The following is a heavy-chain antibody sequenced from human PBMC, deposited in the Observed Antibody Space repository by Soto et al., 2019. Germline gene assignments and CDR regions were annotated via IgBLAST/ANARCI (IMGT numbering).Heavy chain of an antibody. CDR3: AKRRLNTIASLSDF. Sequence: GGSLRLSCAASGFNFRTSAMHWVRQCPGKGLEWVALISYDESNKFYEDSVKGRFTISRDMSKNTLYLQMSSLKDDDTAIYYCAKRRLNTIASLSDFWGQGVQVTVSS. D-gene: IGHD2-2*01. CDR2: ISYDESNK. V-gene: IGHV3-30*18. J-gene: IGHJ1*01. CDR1: GFNFRTSA.